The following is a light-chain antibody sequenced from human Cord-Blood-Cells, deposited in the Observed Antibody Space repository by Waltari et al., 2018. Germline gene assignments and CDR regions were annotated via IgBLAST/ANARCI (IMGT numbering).Light chain of an antibody. J-gene: IGKJ1*01. V-gene: IGKV3-11*01. CDR1: QSVSSY. CDR3: QQRSNWPPWT. Sequence: EIVLTQSTATLSLSPGDRATLSCRASQSVSSYLAWYQQKPGQAPRLLIYDAPNRATGIPARFSGSGSGTDFTLTISSLEPEDFAVYYCQQRSNWPPWTFGQGTKVEIK. CDR2: DAP.